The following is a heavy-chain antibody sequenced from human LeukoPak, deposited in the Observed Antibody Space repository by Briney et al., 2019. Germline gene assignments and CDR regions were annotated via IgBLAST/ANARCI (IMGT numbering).Heavy chain of an antibody. V-gene: IGHV1-18*01. J-gene: IGHJ4*02. Sequence: ASVKVSCKASGYTFTSYGISWVRQAPGQGLEWMGWISAYNGNTNYAQKFQGRVAMTTDTSTTTAYMEWRGLRFNDTAVYYCARAGPGSGWYFDYWGQGTLVTVSS. D-gene: IGHD6-19*01. CDR1: GYTFTSYG. CDR3: ARAGPGSGWYFDY. CDR2: ISAYNGNT.